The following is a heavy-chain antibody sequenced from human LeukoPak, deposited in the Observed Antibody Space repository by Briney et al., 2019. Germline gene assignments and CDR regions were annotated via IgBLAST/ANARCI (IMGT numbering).Heavy chain of an antibody. J-gene: IGHJ4*02. D-gene: IGHD3-22*01. CDR2: ISGAGTTI. CDR1: GFIFSSHE. Sequence: PGGSLRLSCEASGFIFSSHEMNWVRQSPGKGLEWLSYISGAGTTIYYEDSVKGRFTISRDNAKKSLSLQMNSLRVEDTAVYYCVRRESSGFFYYFDHWGQGVLVTVSS. CDR3: VRRESSGFFYYFDH. V-gene: IGHV3-48*03.